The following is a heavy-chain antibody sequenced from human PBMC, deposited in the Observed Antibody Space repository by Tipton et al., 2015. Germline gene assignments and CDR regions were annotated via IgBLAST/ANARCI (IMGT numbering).Heavy chain of an antibody. CDR3: ARRLPYFEWSKVYYFDY. V-gene: IGHV5-51*01. CDR2: IYPDDSDT. Sequence: QLVQSGAEVKKPGESLKISCKSSGYTFSDYWIGWVRQMPGKGLEWMGMIYPDDSDTRYSPSFEGLVTISADKSTSTAYLQWSSLKASDTAVYYCARRLPYFEWSKVYYFDYWGQGSPVTVSP. CDR1: GYTFSDYW. J-gene: IGHJ4*02. D-gene: IGHD3-9*01.